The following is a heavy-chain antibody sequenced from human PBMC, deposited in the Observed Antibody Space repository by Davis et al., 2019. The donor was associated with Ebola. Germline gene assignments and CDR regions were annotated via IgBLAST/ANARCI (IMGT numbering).Heavy chain of an antibody. V-gene: IGHV1-18*01. J-gene: IGHJ4*02. D-gene: IGHD2-2*01. CDR1: GYTFTTYG. CDR3: VIHDARLADLNY. CDR2: ISTYYGDT. Sequence: ASVKVSCKTSGYTFTTYGFDWVRQAPGQTLEWMGWISTYYGDTKYAQNLQGRLTMTTDTSTSTAYMELRSLTPDDTAVYYCVIHDARLADLNYWGQGTLVTVSS.